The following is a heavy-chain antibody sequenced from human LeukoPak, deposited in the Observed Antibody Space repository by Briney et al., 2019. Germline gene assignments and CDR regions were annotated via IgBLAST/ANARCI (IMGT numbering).Heavy chain of an antibody. D-gene: IGHD3-10*01. CDR2: IYTSGST. CDR3: ARGWRVRSGPPFDP. J-gene: IGHJ5*02. CDR1: GGSISSYY. Sequence: PSETLSLTCTVSGGSISSYYWSWIRQPAGKGLEWIGRIYTSGSTNYNPSLKSRVTMSVDTSKNQFSLKLSSVTAADTAVYYCARGWRVRSGPPFDPWGQGTLVTVSS. V-gene: IGHV4-4*07.